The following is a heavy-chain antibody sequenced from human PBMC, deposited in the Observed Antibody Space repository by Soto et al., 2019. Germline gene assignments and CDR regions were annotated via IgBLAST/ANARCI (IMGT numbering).Heavy chain of an antibody. J-gene: IGHJ4*02. Sequence: GGSLRLSCAASGFPFSSYGMHWVRQAPGKGLEWVAVISYDGSNKYYADSVKGRFTISRDDSKNTVFLQMNSLRAEDTAVYYCAKDGTPYDFWSAYSTYFDYWGQGTLVTVSS. CDR2: ISYDGSNK. CDR1: GFPFSSYG. D-gene: IGHD3-3*01. CDR3: AKDGTPYDFWSAYSTYFDY. V-gene: IGHV3-30*18.